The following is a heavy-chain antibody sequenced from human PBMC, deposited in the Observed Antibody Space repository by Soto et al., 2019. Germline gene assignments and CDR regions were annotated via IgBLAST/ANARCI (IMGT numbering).Heavy chain of an antibody. V-gene: IGHV3-73*01. Sequence: GGSLRLSCAASGFTFSGSAMHWVRQASGKGLEWVGRIRSKANSYATAYAASVKGRFTISRDDSKSTAYLQMNSLKTEDTAVYYCTTLGGYSSGWYGSYYYMDVWGKGTTVTVSS. CDR2: IRSKANSYAT. J-gene: IGHJ6*03. CDR1: GFTFSGSA. CDR3: TTLGGYSSGWYGSYYYMDV. D-gene: IGHD6-19*01.